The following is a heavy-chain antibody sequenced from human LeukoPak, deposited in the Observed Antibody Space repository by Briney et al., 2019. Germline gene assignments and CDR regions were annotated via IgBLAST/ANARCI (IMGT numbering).Heavy chain of an antibody. CDR1: GFTFSNAW. CDR3: TRGDYSNYDY. J-gene: IGHJ4*02. V-gene: IGHV3-15*01. D-gene: IGHD4-11*01. CDR2: IKTKTEGGTT. Sequence: PGGSLRLSCAASGFTFSNAWINWVRQAPGKGLEWVARIKTKTEGGTTDYAAPVKGRFTISRDDSKNTVYLQMNSLKTEDTAVYYCTRGDYSNYDYWGQGTLVTVSS.